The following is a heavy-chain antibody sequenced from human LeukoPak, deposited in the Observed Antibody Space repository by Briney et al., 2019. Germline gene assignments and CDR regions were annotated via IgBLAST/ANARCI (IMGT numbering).Heavy chain of an antibody. D-gene: IGHD3/OR15-3a*01. Sequence: GGSLRLSCAASGFTFSSYSMNWVRQAPGKGLEWVSSISSSSSYIYYADSVKGRFTISRDNAKNSLYLQMNSLRAEDTAVYYCARDLDSHAFDIWGQGTMVTVSS. CDR1: GFTFSSYS. J-gene: IGHJ3*02. CDR2: ISSSSSYI. CDR3: ARDLDSHAFDI. V-gene: IGHV3-21*01.